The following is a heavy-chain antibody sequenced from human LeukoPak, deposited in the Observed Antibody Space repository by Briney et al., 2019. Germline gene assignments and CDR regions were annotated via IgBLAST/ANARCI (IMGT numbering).Heavy chain of an antibody. CDR3: AKNSGIYYVFDY. Sequence: GGSLRLSCLVSGFTFSSYGMTWVRQAPGKGLGWVSGIGVSGGSTYYSDSVKGRFTISRDNSKNTLYLQMSSLRAEDTAIYYCAKNSGIYYVFDYWGQGTLVTVSS. V-gene: IGHV3-23*01. D-gene: IGHD1-26*01. CDR2: IGVSGGST. J-gene: IGHJ4*02. CDR1: GFTFSSYG.